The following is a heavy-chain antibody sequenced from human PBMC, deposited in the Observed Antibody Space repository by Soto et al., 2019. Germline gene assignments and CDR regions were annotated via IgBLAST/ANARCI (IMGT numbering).Heavy chain of an antibody. CDR2: IDGGGGGT. Sequence: EVQLLDSGGGLVQPGGSMRLSCAASGFTLSSYVMSWVRRAPGKGLEWVSGIDGGGGGTYYADSVKGRFTISRDNSKNTLYLKMNSLRAEDKAVYYCAKGPEQLVHGVFDYWGQGTLVAVSS. CDR3: AKGPEQLVHGVFDY. V-gene: IGHV3-23*01. CDR1: GFTLSSYV. J-gene: IGHJ4*02. D-gene: IGHD6-6*01.